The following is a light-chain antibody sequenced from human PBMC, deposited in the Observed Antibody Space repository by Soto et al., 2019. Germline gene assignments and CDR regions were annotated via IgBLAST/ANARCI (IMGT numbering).Light chain of an antibody. Sequence: EIVLTQSPATLSLSPGERATLSCRASQSISSYLAWYQQKPGQAPRLLIYDASNRATGIPARFSGSGSGTDFTLTISSLEAEDFPVYYCQQRANWNTFGQGPKLEIK. CDR2: DAS. V-gene: IGKV3-11*01. CDR3: QQRANWNT. CDR1: QSISSY. J-gene: IGKJ2*01.